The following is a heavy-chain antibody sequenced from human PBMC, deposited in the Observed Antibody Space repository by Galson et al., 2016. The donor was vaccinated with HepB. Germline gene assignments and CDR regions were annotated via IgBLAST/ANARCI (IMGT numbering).Heavy chain of an antibody. D-gene: IGHD6-19*01. J-gene: IGHJ2*01. Sequence: SVKVSCKASDYTLTSYGITWVRQAPGQGLEWMGWISAYNDKTNYAQKLKGRVTMTTDTSTNTAYMELRSLRSDDTAVYYCARVRDCSGWYQIRYFDLWGRGTLVTVSS. V-gene: IGHV1-18*01. CDR1: DYTLTSYG. CDR3: ARVRDCSGWYQIRYFDL. CDR2: ISAYNDKT.